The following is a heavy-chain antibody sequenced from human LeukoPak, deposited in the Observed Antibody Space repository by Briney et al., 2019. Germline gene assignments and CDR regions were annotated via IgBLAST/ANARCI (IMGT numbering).Heavy chain of an antibody. CDR3: AKAPLSYDSSGPFDY. Sequence: GGSLRLSCATSGFTFSSYAMSWVRQAPGKGLEWVSAISGNGVSTYYADSVKGRFTISRDNSKNTLYLRMNSLRAEDTAVYYCAKAPLSYDSSGPFDYWGQGTLVTVSS. CDR2: ISGNGVST. J-gene: IGHJ4*02. D-gene: IGHD3-22*01. CDR1: GFTFSSYA. V-gene: IGHV3-23*01.